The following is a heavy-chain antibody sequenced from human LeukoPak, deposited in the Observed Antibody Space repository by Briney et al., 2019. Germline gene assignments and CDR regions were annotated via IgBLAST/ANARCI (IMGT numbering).Heavy chain of an antibody. CDR3: SRDRYYYDSSGYSHRVDY. CDR2: ISSSSTTI. CDR1: GFTFSTYN. J-gene: IGHJ4*02. Sequence: GGSLRLSCAASGFTFSTYNMNWVRQAPGKGLEWVSYISSSSTTIYYADSEKGRFTISRDSAKNSLYLQMNSLRAEDTAVYYCSRDRYYYDSSGYSHRVDYWGQGTLVTVSS. D-gene: IGHD3-22*01. V-gene: IGHV3-48*01.